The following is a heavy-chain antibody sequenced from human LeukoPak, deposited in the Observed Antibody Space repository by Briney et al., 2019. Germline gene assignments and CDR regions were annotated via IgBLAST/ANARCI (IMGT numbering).Heavy chain of an antibody. D-gene: IGHD3-10*01. J-gene: IGHJ4*02. Sequence: GGSLRLSCAASGFTFSKSLLAWVRQAPGKGLEWVSAISSGGGTTYYTDSVRGRFTISKDNSKNTLYLQMNSLRAEDTAVYYCAKVVISKSFSNWGQGALVIVSS. CDR1: GFTFSKSL. CDR3: AKVVISKSFSN. CDR2: ISSGGGTT. V-gene: IGHV3-23*01.